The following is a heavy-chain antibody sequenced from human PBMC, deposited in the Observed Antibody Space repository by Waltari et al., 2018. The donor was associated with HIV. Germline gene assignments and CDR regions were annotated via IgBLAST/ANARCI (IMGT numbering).Heavy chain of an antibody. CDR1: GCRFSNYA. CDR3: AKDDRATRGLDN. Sequence: EVQLLASGGGLVQLGGSLRRSCAASGCRFSNYAMSWVRQAPGEGLEWVAVVRDVDSTYYVDSVKGRFIISRDDSKDTLYLQMNSLRVEDTAVYYCAKDDRATRGLDNWGQGTLVTVSS. V-gene: IGHV3-23*01. D-gene: IGHD5-12*01. CDR2: VRDVDST. J-gene: IGHJ4*02.